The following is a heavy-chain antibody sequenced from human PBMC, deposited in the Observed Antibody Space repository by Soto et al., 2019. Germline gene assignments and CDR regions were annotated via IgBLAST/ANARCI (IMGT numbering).Heavy chain of an antibody. D-gene: IGHD3-22*01. J-gene: IGHJ4*02. CDR1: GGSISSSSYY. CDR2: IYSLGNT. V-gene: IGHV4-39*01. Sequence: QMQLQESGPGLVKPSETLSLTCTVSGGSISSSSYYWGWIRPPPGQELVWLGTIYSLGNTYYNPSLKSRVTISVDKSKSQLFLKLSSVTAPDTAVYYCARQIYDSSGYYYAYWGKGTLVTVSS. CDR3: ARQIYDSSGYYYAY.